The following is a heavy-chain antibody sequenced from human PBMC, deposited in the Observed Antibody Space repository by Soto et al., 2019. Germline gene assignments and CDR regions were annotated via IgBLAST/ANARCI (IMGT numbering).Heavy chain of an antibody. D-gene: IGHD6-13*01. J-gene: IGHJ6*02. V-gene: IGHV1-8*01. CDR1: GYTFTSYD. Sequence: GASVKVSCKASGYTFTSYDINWVRQATGQGLEWMGWMNPNSGNTGYAQKFQGRVTMTRNTSISTAYMELSSLRSEDTAVYYCARGGIAAAGTGYYYYGMDVWGQGTTVTVSS. CDR2: MNPNSGNT. CDR3: ARGGIAAAGTGYYYYGMDV.